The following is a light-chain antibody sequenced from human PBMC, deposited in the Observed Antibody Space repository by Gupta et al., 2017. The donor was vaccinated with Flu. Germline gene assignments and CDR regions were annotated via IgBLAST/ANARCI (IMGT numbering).Light chain of an antibody. Sequence: EIVLTQSPGTLSLSPGESASLSCRASEAMDTYLAWYSQKPGQPPRLLIYGATTRATGIPERFSGGASRKDYTLTISRLEPDDFAVYYCQQYSSSPYNFGQGTNLEIK. CDR2: GAT. J-gene: IGKJ2*01. CDR1: EAMDTY. V-gene: IGKV3-20*01. CDR3: QQYSSSPYN.